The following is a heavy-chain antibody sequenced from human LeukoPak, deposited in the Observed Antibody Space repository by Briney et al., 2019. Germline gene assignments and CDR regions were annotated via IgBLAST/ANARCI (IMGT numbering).Heavy chain of an antibody. CDR3: AVGGYDTTGYRVGMDY. CDR1: RESFSDYY. CDR2: NDHSGIT. Sequence: SETLSLTCSVYRESFSDYYWTWIRQPPGKGLEWIGENDHSGITNYNPSLKSRVTISGDTSKNQFSLKLSSVTAADTAVYYCAVGGYDTTGYRVGMDYWGQGTLVTVSS. J-gene: IGHJ4*02. D-gene: IGHD3-22*01. V-gene: IGHV4-34*01.